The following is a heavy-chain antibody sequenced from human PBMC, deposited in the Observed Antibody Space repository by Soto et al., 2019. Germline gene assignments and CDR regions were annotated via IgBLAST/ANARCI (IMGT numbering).Heavy chain of an antibody. D-gene: IGHD3-22*01. CDR2: ISGSGTYT. Sequence: QVQLVESGGGLVKPGGSLRLSCAVSGFTVSDHYMTWIRQAPGKGLEWVSYISGSGTYTSYADSVKGRFIISRDIAHNSLWLQITSLRAEDTAVYYCARSSGWRQVVGYKYGLDVWGQGTGVTVSS. J-gene: IGHJ6*02. CDR3: ARSSGWRQVVGYKYGLDV. V-gene: IGHV3-11*06. CDR1: GFTVSDHY.